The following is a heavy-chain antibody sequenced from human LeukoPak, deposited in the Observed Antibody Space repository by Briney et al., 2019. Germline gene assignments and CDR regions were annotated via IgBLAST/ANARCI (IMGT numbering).Heavy chain of an antibody. D-gene: IGHD2-21*01. Sequence: GGSLRLSCAAYGFTFSSYSMNWVRQAPGKGLEWVSSISSSSSYIYYADSVKGRFTISRDNAKNSLYLQMNSLRAEDTAVYYCARLGLGDSIDYWGQGTLVTVSS. J-gene: IGHJ4*02. CDR3: ARLGLGDSIDY. CDR1: GFTFSSYS. V-gene: IGHV3-21*01. CDR2: ISSSSSYI.